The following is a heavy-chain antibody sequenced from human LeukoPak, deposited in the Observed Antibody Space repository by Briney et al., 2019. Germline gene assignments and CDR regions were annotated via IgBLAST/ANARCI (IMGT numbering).Heavy chain of an antibody. D-gene: IGHD3-10*01. V-gene: IGHV3-23*01. J-gene: IGHJ4*02. CDR3: AKIYGSGTYVPDY. CDR1: GFTFSDYA. CDR2: ISGSGGST. Sequence: PGGSLRLSCASSGFTFSDYAMSWVRQAPGKGLEWVSAISGSGGSTYYADSVKGRFTISRDNSKNTLDLQMNSLRAEDTAVYYCAKIYGSGTYVPDYWGQGTLVTVSS.